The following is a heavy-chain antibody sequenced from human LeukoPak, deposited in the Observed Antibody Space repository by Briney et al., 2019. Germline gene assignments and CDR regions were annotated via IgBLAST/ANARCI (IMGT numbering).Heavy chain of an antibody. CDR1: GFTFRNYN. D-gene: IGHD2-8*01. V-gene: IGHV3-21*01. J-gene: IGHJ5*02. Sequence: GGSLRLSGEASGFTFRNYNMNWVRQAPGKGLEGVSSISESSSFIQYADSLKGRFAISRDNAKNSLYLQMNSLRAEDTAVYYCARQRGYCSSGVCRGWFDPWGQGTLVTVSS. CDR3: ARQRGYCSSGVCRGWFDP. CDR2: ISESSSFI.